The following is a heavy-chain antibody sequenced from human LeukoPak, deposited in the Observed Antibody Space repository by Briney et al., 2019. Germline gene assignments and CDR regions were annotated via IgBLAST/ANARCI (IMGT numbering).Heavy chain of an antibody. J-gene: IGHJ4*02. CDR2: ISSSSSSTI. Sequence: GGSLRLSCAASGFTFSSYSMNWVRQAPGKGLEWVSYISSSSSSTIYYADSVKGRFTISRDNAKNSLYLQMNSLRDEDTAVYYCARRGTYSSGWYFDYWGQGTLVTVSS. V-gene: IGHV3-48*02. D-gene: IGHD6-19*01. CDR3: ARRGTYSSGWYFDY. CDR1: GFTFSSYS.